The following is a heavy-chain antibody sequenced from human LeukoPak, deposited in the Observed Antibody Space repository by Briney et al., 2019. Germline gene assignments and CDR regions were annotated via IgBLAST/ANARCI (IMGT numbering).Heavy chain of an antibody. Sequence: GGSLRLSCAASGFTFSSYWMSWVRQAPGKGLEWVANIKQDGSEKYYVDSVKGRFTISRDNAKNSLYLQMNSLRAEDTAVYYCAVLGENDYGDYITRYFDYWGQGTLVTVSS. CDR1: GFTFSSYW. CDR2: IKQDGSEK. V-gene: IGHV3-7*01. D-gene: IGHD4-17*01. J-gene: IGHJ4*02. CDR3: AVLGENDYGDYITRYFDY.